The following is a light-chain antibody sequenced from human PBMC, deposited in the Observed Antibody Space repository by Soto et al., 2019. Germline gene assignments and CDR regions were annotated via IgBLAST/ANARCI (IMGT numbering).Light chain of an antibody. J-gene: IGKJ5*01. Sequence: EIVLTQSPGTLSLSPGELSTLSCRASQSVRSNFLAWYQQKPGQAPRLLIYGASTRASGIPARFSGSGSGTEFTLTIGSLQSEDFAVYYCQQYSSSPSFGQGTRLEI. CDR1: QSVRSN. CDR2: GAS. CDR3: QQYSSSPS. V-gene: IGKV3-15*01.